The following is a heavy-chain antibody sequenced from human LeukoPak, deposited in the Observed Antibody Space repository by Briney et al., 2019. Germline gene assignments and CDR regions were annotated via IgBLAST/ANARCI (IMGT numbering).Heavy chain of an antibody. CDR2: ISYDGSNK. CDR1: GFTFSSYG. D-gene: IGHD5-18*01. CDR3: RVVDTAMAFDY. V-gene: IGHV3-30*03. J-gene: IGHJ4*02. Sequence: PGRSLRLSCAASGFTFSSYGMHWVRQAPGKGLEWVAVISYDGSNKYYADSVKGRFTISRDNSKNTLYLQMNSLRAEDTAVYYCRVVDTAMAFDYWGQGTLVTVSS.